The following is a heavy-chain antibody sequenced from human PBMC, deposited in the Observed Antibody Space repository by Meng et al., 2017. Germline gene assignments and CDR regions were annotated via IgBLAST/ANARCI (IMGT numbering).Heavy chain of an antibody. CDR1: GFTFSSYE. V-gene: IGHV3-48*03. D-gene: IGHD3-22*01. CDR3: ARGDYDSSGYYYFNRPPLRDYYYYGMDV. J-gene: IGHJ6*02. Sequence: GESLKISCAASGFTFSSYEMNWVRQAPGKGLEWVSYIRSSGSTIYYADSVKGRFTISRDNAKNSLYLQMNSLRAEDTAVYYCARGDYDSSGYYYFNRPPLRDYYYYGMDVWGQGTTVTVSS. CDR2: IRSSGSTI.